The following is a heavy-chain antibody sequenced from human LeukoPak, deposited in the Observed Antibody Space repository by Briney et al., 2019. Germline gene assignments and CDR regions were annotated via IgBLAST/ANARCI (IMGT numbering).Heavy chain of an antibody. Sequence: SETLSLTCTVSGGSINNYYWSWIRQPPGKGLEWIGYIYYSGSTYYNPSLKSRVTISVDTSKNQFSLKLSSVTAADTAVYYCARELVITPYFDYWGQGTLVTVSS. V-gene: IGHV4-30-4*01. J-gene: IGHJ4*02. CDR2: IYYSGST. CDR1: GGSINNYY. CDR3: ARELVITPYFDY. D-gene: IGHD3-22*01.